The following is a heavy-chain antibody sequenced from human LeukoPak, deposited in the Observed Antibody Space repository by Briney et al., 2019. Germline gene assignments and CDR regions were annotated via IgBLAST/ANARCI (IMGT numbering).Heavy chain of an antibody. V-gene: IGHV1-24*01. CDR3: ATQTGYYYCYYMDV. CDR2: FDPEDGET. D-gene: IGHD1-14*01. CDR1: GYTLTELS. Sequence: ASVKVSCKVSGYTLTELSMHWVRQAPGKGLEWMGGFDPEDGETIYAQKFQGRVTMTEDTSTDTAYMELSSLRSEDTAVYYCATQTGYYYCYYMDVWGKGTTVTVSS. J-gene: IGHJ6*03.